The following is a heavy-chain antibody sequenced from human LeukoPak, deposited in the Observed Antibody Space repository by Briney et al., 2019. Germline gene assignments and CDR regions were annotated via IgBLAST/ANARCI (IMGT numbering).Heavy chain of an antibody. CDR2: IYTSGST. Sequence: SETLSLTCTVSGGSISSSSYYWSWIRQPAGKGLEWIGRIYTSGSTNYNPSLKSRVTISVDTSKNQFSLKLSSATAADTAVYYCAREGKYYYDSSGYSWGQGTLVTVSS. CDR3: AREGKYYYDSSGYS. D-gene: IGHD3-22*01. CDR1: GGSISSSSYY. J-gene: IGHJ4*02. V-gene: IGHV4-61*02.